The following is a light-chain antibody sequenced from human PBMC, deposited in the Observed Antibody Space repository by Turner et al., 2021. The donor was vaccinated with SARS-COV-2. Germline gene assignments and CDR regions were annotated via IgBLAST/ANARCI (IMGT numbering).Light chain of an antibody. CDR3: QSYDSTLTGSV. CDR1: RFNIGAGFH. V-gene: IGLV1-40*01. J-gene: IGLJ2*01. CDR2: GNT. Sequence: QSLLTQPPSVSGAPGQRVTISCTGNRFNIGAGFHVHWYQQIPRAAPKLLIYGNTNRPSGVPDRFSGSKSGTSASLAISGLQAEDEADYYCQSYDSTLTGSVFGGGTKLTVL.